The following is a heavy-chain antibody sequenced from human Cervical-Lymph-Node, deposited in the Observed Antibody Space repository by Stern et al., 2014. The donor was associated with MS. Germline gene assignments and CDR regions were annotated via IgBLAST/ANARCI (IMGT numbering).Heavy chain of an antibody. CDR1: GFSFSYYG. CDR3: AKDHSRNGMDV. D-gene: IGHD2-15*01. J-gene: IGHJ6*02. Sequence: EDQLVESGGGLVQPGDSLSLSCAASGFSFSYYGMNWVRQAPGKGLEWVSYISEGGASRYYADSVKGRFTVSRDNDMDSLYLQMNSLRADDTAVYYCAKDHSRNGMDVWGQGTTVTVSS. CDR2: ISEGGASR. V-gene: IGHV3-48*01.